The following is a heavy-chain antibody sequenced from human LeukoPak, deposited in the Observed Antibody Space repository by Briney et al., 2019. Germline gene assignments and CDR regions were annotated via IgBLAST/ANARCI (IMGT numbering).Heavy chain of an antibody. CDR1: GGSISSGSYY. Sequence: SQTLSLTCTVSGGSISSGSYYWSWIRQPAGKGLEWFGRIYTSGSTNYNPSLKSRVTISVDTSKNQFSLKLSSVTAADTAVYYCAREDYYGSGSHMDVWGKGTTVTVSS. CDR3: AREDYYGSGSHMDV. CDR2: IYTSGST. J-gene: IGHJ6*03. D-gene: IGHD3-10*01. V-gene: IGHV4-61*02.